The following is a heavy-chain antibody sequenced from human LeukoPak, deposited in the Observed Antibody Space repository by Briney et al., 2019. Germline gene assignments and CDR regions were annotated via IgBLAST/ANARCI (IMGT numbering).Heavy chain of an antibody. Sequence: GGSLRLSCSASGFTFSAYFMHWVRQAPGKGLEYVSSISSNEYDTYYADSVKGRFTISRDNSKNTLYLQMNSLRAEDTAVYYCAKEPSGYSPFDYWGQGTLVTVSS. CDR3: AKEPSGYSPFDY. J-gene: IGHJ4*02. CDR1: GFTFSAYF. V-gene: IGHV3-64*04. CDR2: ISSNEYDT. D-gene: IGHD5-18*01.